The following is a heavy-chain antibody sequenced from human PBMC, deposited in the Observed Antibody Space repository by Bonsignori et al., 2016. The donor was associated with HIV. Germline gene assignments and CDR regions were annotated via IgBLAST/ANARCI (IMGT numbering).Heavy chain of an antibody. J-gene: IGHJ4*02. CDR3: ARGDSGWYAHGFDY. V-gene: IGHV4-61*02. D-gene: IGHD6-19*01. Sequence: WIRQPPGKGLEWIGRIYTSGSTNYNPSLKSRVTISVDTSKNQFSLKLSSVTAADTAVYYCARGDSGWYAHGFDYWGQGTLVTVSS. CDR2: IYTSGST.